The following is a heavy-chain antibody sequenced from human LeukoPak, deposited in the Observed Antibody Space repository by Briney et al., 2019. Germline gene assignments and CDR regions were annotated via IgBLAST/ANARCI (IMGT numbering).Heavy chain of an antibody. CDR1: GGSISSYY. V-gene: IGHV4-4*07. Sequence: SETLSLTCTVPGGSISSYYWSWVRQPAGKGLEWIGRMYSRGSTNYNPSLKSRVTMSLDTSKNQFSLKLKSLTAADTALYYCARGRFCSADICSGGDAFDIWGRGTMVSVSS. J-gene: IGHJ3*02. CDR2: MYSRGST. CDR3: ARGRFCSADICSGGDAFDI. D-gene: IGHD3-3*01.